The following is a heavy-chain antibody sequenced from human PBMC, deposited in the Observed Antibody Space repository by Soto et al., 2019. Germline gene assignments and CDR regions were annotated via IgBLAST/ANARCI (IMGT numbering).Heavy chain of an antibody. Sequence: QVHLVQSGAEVKKPGASVKVSCQGSGYAFTTYGITWVRQAPGQGLEWMGWISAHNGNTNYAQKLQGRVTVTRDTSTSTAYMELRPLRYDSTAVYYCARGRYGDYWGQGALVTVSS. D-gene: IGHD1-1*01. CDR3: ARGRYGDY. CDR1: GYAFTTYG. J-gene: IGHJ4*02. CDR2: ISAHNGNT. V-gene: IGHV1-18*01.